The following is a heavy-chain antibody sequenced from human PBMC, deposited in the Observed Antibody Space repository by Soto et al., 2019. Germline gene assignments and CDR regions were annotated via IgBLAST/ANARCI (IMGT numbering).Heavy chain of an antibody. CDR1: GYTFTGYY. CDR2: INPNSGGT. D-gene: IGHD3-10*01. Sequence: ASVKVSCKASGYTFTGYYMHWVRQAPGQGLEWMGWINPNSGGTNYAQKFQGWVTMTRDTSISTAYMELSRLRSDDTAVYYCARDRGSGTSYYHYMDVWGKGTTVTVSS. J-gene: IGHJ6*03. V-gene: IGHV1-2*04. CDR3: ARDRGSGTSYYHYMDV.